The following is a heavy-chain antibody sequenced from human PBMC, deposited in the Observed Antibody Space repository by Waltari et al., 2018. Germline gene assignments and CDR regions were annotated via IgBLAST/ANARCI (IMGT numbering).Heavy chain of an antibody. D-gene: IGHD6-13*01. V-gene: IGHV3-53*01. Sequence: EVQLVESGGGLIQPGGSLRLSCAASGFTVSSNYMSWVRQAPGKGLEWVSVIYSGGSTYYADSVKGRFTISRDNSKNTLYLQMNSLRAEDTAVYYCARAVVAAAGFVDAFDIWGQGTMVTVSS. CDR2: IYSGGST. CDR3: ARAVVAAAGFVDAFDI. CDR1: GFTVSSNY. J-gene: IGHJ3*02.